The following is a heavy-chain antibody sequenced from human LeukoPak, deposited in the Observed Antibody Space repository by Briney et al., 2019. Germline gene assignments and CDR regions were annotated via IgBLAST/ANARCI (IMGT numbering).Heavy chain of an antibody. D-gene: IGHD2/OR15-2a*01. CDR1: GFTFNMYG. CDR2: IADSGGNT. Sequence: GGSLRLSCAASGFTFNMYGMGWVRQAPGKWPEWVAAIADSGGNTYYADSVKGRFTISRDNSRNTLSLQMNSLRAEDTAVYYCAKVHNNYYFTIDYWGQGTLVTVSS. V-gene: IGHV3-23*01. CDR3: AKVHNNYYFTIDY. J-gene: IGHJ4*02.